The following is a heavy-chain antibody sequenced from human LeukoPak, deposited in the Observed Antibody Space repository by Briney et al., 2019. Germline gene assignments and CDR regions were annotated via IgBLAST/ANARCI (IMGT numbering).Heavy chain of an antibody. Sequence: GGSLRLSCEAPGFILSSYEMNWVRQAPGKGLEWVSYISTTGTTIYYSDSVRGRFTISRDNARNSLFLQMSSLRAEDTAVYYCARGRRDGYNYWGQGTLVTVSS. CDR3: ARGRRDGYNY. CDR1: GFILSSYE. D-gene: IGHD5-24*01. V-gene: IGHV3-48*03. CDR2: ISTTGTTI. J-gene: IGHJ4*02.